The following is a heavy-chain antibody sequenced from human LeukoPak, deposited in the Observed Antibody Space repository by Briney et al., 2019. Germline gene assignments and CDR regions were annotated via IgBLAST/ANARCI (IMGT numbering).Heavy chain of an antibody. CDR1: GYTFTSYY. CDR3: ARGRAYYGSGELLSHFDY. CDR2: INPSGGST. Sequence: ASVKVSCKASGYTFTSYYMHWVRQAPGQGLEWMGIINPSGGSTSYAQKFQGRVTMTRDTSTSTAYMELRSLRSDDTAVYYCARGRAYYGSGELLSHFDYWGQGTLVTVSS. V-gene: IGHV1-46*01. J-gene: IGHJ4*02. D-gene: IGHD3-10*01.